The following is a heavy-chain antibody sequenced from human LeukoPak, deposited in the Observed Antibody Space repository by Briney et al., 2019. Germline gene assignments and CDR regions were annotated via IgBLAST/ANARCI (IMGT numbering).Heavy chain of an antibody. CDR3: ARVSGWIIDY. D-gene: IGHD6-19*01. CDR2: IYSGVST. Sequence: GGSLRLSCAASGFTVSSNYMSWVRQAPGKGLEWVSVIYSGVSTSYADSVKGRFTISRDNSKNTLYLQMNSLRVEDTALYYCARVSGWIIDYWGQGTLVTVSS. CDR1: GFTVSSNY. V-gene: IGHV3-66*01. J-gene: IGHJ4*02.